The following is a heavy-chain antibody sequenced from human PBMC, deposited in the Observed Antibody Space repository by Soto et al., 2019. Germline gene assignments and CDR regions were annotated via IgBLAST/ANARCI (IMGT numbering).Heavy chain of an antibody. CDR3: ARDPPATRHGMDV. J-gene: IGHJ6*02. CDR2: IYSGSST. Sequence: GGSLRLSCAASGFTVGSNYMSWVRQAPGKGLEWVSVIYSGSSTYYADSVRGRFTISRDNSKNTLYLQMKSLRAEDTAVYYCARDPPATRHGMDVWGQGTTVTVSS. V-gene: IGHV3-53*01. CDR1: GFTVGSNY.